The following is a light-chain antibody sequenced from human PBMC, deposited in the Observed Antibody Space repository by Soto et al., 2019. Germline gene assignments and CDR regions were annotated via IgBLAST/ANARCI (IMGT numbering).Light chain of an antibody. V-gene: IGKV3-11*01. CDR2: DAS. J-gene: IGKJ5*01. CDR1: QTVSSY. CDR3: QRRRT. Sequence: EIVLTQSPATLSSSPGERATLSCRASQTVSSYLAWYQQKPRQAPRLLVYDASGRATGIPGRFSGSGSGTDFTLTINSLEPEDFAVYYCQRRRTFGQGTRLEIK.